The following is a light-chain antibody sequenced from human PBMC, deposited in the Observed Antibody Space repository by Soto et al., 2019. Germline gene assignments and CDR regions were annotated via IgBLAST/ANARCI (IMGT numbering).Light chain of an antibody. CDR1: SSNIESKT. J-gene: IGLJ3*02. Sequence: QAVVTQPPSASGTPGQRVTISCSGSSSNIESKTVNWYQHLPGTAPKLLIYSNNQRPSGVPDRFSGSKSDTSASLAISGLQSEDEADYYCATWYDSLNGPVFGGGTQLTVL. V-gene: IGLV1-44*01. CDR3: ATWYDSLNGPV. CDR2: SNN.